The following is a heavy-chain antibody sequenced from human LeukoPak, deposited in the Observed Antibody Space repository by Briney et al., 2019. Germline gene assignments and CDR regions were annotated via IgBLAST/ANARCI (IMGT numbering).Heavy chain of an antibody. V-gene: IGHV4-39*07. D-gene: IGHD1-1*01. Sequence: SETLSLTCTVSGGSISSSSYYWGWIRQPPGKGLEWIGSIYYSGSTYYNPSLKSRVTISVDTSKNQFSLKLSSVTAADTAVYYCARGKGLLEPFDYWGQGTLVTVSS. CDR3: ARGKGLLEPFDY. CDR1: GGSISSSSYY. J-gene: IGHJ4*02. CDR2: IYYSGST.